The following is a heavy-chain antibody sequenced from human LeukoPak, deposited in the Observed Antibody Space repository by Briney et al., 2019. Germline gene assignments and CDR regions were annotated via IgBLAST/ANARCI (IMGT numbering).Heavy chain of an antibody. CDR1: GFTFNNYE. CDR3: ARVRGYYGSGNYYFDS. CDR2: ISSSGSTM. J-gene: IGHJ5*01. D-gene: IGHD3-10*01. Sequence: PGGSLRLSCAASGFTFNNYEMNWVRQAPGKGLEWVSYISSSGSTMYYADSVKGRFSVSRDNAKNSLYLQMDSLRAEDTAAYFCARVRGYYGSGNYYFDSWGRGTLVTVS. V-gene: IGHV3-48*03.